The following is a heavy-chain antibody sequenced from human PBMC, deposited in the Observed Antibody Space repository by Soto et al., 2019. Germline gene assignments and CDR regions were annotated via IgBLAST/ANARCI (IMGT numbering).Heavy chain of an antibody. CDR3: AREGGAALHLGYYYGMDV. V-gene: IGHV4-30-4*01. CDR2: IYYSGST. Sequence: SETLSLTCTVSGGSISSGDYYWSWIRQPPGKGLEWIGYIYYSGSTYYNPSPKSRVTISVDTSKNQFSLKLSSVTAADTAVYYCAREGGAALHLGYYYGMDVWGQGTTVTVSS. D-gene: IGHD3-16*01. CDR1: GGSISSGDYY. J-gene: IGHJ6*02.